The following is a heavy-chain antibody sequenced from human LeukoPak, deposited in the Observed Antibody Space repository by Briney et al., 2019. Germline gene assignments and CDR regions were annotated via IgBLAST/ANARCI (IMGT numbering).Heavy chain of an antibody. J-gene: IGHJ4*02. CDR2: ISYDGSNK. Sequence: PGGSLRLSCAASGFTFSSYGMHWVRQAPGKGLEWVAVISYDGSNKYYADSVKGRFTISRDNSKNTLYLQMNSLRAEDTAVYYCAKDYYDYVWGSYPTFDYWGQGTLVTVSS. D-gene: IGHD3-16*02. CDR1: GFTFSSYG. CDR3: AKDYYDYVWGSYPTFDY. V-gene: IGHV3-30*18.